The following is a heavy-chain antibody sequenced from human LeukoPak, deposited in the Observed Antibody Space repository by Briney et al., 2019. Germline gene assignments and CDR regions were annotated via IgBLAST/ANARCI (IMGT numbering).Heavy chain of an antibody. CDR2: IIPIFGTA. D-gene: IGHD4-11*01. Sequence: SVKVSCKASGGTFSSYAISWVRQAPGQGLEWMGGIIPIFGTANYAQKFQGRVTITTDESTSTAYMELSSLRSEDTAVYHCARLTHDYSNYVGWFDPWGQGTLVTVSS. CDR3: ARLTHDYSNYVGWFDP. V-gene: IGHV1-69*05. CDR1: GGTFSSYA. J-gene: IGHJ5*02.